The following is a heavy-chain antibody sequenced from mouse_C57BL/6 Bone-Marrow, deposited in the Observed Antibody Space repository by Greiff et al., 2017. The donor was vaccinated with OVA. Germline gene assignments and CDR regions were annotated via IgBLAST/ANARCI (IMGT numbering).Heavy chain of an antibody. J-gene: IGHJ1*03. CDR1: GFTFSDFY. V-gene: IGHV7-1*01. Sequence: EVQLMESGGGLVQSGRSLRLSCATSGFTFSDFYMEWVRQAPGKGLEWIAASRNKANDYTTEYSASVKGRFIVSRDTSQSILYLQMNALRAEDTAMYYCARDDYYWYFDVWGTGTTVTVSS. CDR2: SRNKANDYTT. CDR3: ARDDYYWYFDV.